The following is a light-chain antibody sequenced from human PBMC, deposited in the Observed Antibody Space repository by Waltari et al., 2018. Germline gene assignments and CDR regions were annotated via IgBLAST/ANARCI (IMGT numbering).Light chain of an antibody. Sequence: SMLTQPPSASGTPGQRVTISCFGSSSNIGGKAVNWYQQLPGAAPELLIYGDTQRPSGVPDRFSGSKSGTSASLAISGLQSEDEADYFCAAWDDSLNGQVFGGGTKLTVL. J-gene: IGLJ2*01. CDR3: AAWDDSLNGQV. V-gene: IGLV1-44*01. CDR2: GDT. CDR1: SSNIGGKA.